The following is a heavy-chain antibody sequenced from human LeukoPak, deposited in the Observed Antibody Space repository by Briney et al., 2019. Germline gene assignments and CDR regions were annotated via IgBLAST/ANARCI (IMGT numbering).Heavy chain of an antibody. V-gene: IGHV1-2*02. CDR3: ARYGHGGNSFDY. D-gene: IGHD4-23*01. J-gene: IGHJ4*02. Sequence: ASVKVSCKASGYSFTGYYMHWVGQAPGQGLEWMGWINPNSGGTNYAQKFQGRVAMTRDTSISTAYMELSRLTSDDTAVYFCARYGHGGNSFDYWGLGTLVTVSS. CDR2: INPNSGGT. CDR1: GYSFTGYY.